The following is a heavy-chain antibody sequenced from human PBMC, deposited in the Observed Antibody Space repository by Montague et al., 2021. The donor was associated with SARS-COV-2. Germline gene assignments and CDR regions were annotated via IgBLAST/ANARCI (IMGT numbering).Heavy chain of an antibody. CDR2: LYTSGST. V-gene: IGHV4-4*07. J-gene: IGHJ6*02. D-gene: IGHD6-19*01. Sequence: SETLSLTCTVSGGSIGNYYWTWIRQHAGKGLEWNGCLYTSGSTTYNPSXXSRVTMSVDTSKNQFSLNVTSVTAADTAIYYCARESGYSSGWRYYYVMNVWGQGTTVTVS. CDR3: ARESGYSSGWRYYYVMNV. CDR1: GGSIGNYY.